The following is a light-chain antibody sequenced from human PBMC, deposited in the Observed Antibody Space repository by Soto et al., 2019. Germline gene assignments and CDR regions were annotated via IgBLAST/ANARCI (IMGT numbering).Light chain of an antibody. CDR2: GAS. CDR1: QSVSSSY. Sequence: EIVLTQSPGTLSLSPGERATLSCRASQSVSSSYFAWYQHKPGQAPRLLIYGASSRATGIPDRFSGSGSGTDFTLTISRLEPEEFAVYYCQQYGSSPQTFGQGTKVEIK. CDR3: QQYGSSPQT. J-gene: IGKJ1*01. V-gene: IGKV3-20*01.